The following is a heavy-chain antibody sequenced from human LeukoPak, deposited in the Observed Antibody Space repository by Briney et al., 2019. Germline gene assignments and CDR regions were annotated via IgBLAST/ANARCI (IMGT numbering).Heavy chain of an antibody. CDR3: AKRRSRNTGPFDY. V-gene: IGHV3-7*03. CDR2: IKQDGSEK. D-gene: IGHD5-18*01. CDR1: GFSFSASW. J-gene: IGHJ4*02. Sequence: GGSLRLSCAASGFSFSASWRTWVRQAPGKGLEWVANIKQDGSEKYFVASVKGRFPIYRANAKNSLSLQMDSLRAEDTAVYSCAKRRSRNTGPFDYWGQGTLVTVSP.